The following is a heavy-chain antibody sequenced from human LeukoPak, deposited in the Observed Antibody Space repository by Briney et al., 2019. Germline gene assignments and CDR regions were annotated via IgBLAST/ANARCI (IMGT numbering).Heavy chain of an antibody. CDR1: GLTFSSSW. Sequence: GGSLRLSCAVSGLTFSSSWMDWVRQAPGKGLEWVASINPDGNKKYSADSVKGRYTISRDNAENSLYLQMNSLRVEDTAFYYCARDLAYSRLDYWGQGMLVTVSS. V-gene: IGHV3-7*01. CDR2: INPDGNKK. CDR3: ARDLAYSRLDY. D-gene: IGHD5-18*01. J-gene: IGHJ4*02.